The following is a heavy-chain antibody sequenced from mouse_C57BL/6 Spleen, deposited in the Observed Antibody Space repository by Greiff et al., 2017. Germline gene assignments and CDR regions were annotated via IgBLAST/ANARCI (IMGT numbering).Heavy chain of an antibody. D-gene: IGHD1-1*01. Sequence: EVQLVESGGGLVKPGGSLKLSCAASGFTFSSYAMSWVRQTPEKRLEWVATISDGGSYTYYPDNVKGRFTISRDNAKNNLYLQMSHLKSEDTAMYYCARGDYGSSGAWFAYWGQGTLVTVSA. CDR2: ISDGGSYT. CDR3: ARGDYGSSGAWFAY. CDR1: GFTFSSYA. J-gene: IGHJ3*01. V-gene: IGHV5-4*01.